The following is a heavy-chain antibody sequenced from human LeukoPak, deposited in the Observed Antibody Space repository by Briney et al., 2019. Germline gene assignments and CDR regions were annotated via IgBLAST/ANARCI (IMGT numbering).Heavy chain of an antibody. D-gene: IGHD3-3*01. CDR1: GFTFSSYA. J-gene: IGHJ4*02. Sequence: PGGSLRLSCAASGFTFSSYAMSWVRQAPGKGLEWVSAISGSGGSTYYADSVKGRFTISRDNSKNTLYLQMNSLRAEDTAVYYCAKDPGYDFWSGYYPNFDYWGQGTLVTVSS. CDR2: ISGSGGST. CDR3: AKDPGYDFWSGYYPNFDY. V-gene: IGHV3-23*01.